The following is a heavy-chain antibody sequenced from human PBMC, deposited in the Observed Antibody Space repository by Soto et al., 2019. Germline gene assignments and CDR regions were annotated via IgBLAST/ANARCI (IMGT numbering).Heavy chain of an antibody. CDR3: AKYQLNYYYYYYMDV. CDR2: ISGSGGST. CDR1: GFTFSSYA. D-gene: IGHD2-2*01. J-gene: IGHJ6*03. Sequence: GGSLRLSCAASGFTFSSYAMSWVRQAPGKGLEWVSAISGSGGSTYYADSVKGRFTISRDNSKNTLYLQMNSLRAEDTAVYYCAKYQLNYYYYYYMDVWGKGTTVTVSS. V-gene: IGHV3-23*01.